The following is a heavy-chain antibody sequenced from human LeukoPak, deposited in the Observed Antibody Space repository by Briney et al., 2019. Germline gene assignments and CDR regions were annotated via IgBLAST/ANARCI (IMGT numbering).Heavy chain of an antibody. CDR3: ARVIPGNHYYYYGMDV. Sequence: GGSLRLSCAASGFTFSSYSMNWVRQAPGKGLEWVSSISSSSSYIYYADSVKGRFTISRDNAKNSLYLQMNSLRAEDTAVYYCARVIPGNHYYYYGMDVWGQGTTVTVSS. J-gene: IGHJ6*02. CDR2: ISSSSSYI. CDR1: GFTFSSYS. D-gene: IGHD2/OR15-2a*01. V-gene: IGHV3-21*01.